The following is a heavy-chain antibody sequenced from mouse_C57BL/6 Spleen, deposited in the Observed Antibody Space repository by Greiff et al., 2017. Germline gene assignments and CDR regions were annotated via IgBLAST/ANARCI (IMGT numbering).Heavy chain of an antibody. J-gene: IGHJ2*01. CDR2: IDPSDSYT. CDR3: TTFMTTELDY. D-gene: IGHD1-1*01. V-gene: IGHV1-50*01. Sequence: QVQLQQPGAELVKPGASVKLSCKASGYTFTSYWMPWVKQRPGQGLEWIGEIDPSDSYTNYNQKFKGKATLTVDTSSSTAYMQLSSLTSEDSAVYYCTTFMTTELDYWGQGTTLTVSA. CDR1: GYTFTSYW.